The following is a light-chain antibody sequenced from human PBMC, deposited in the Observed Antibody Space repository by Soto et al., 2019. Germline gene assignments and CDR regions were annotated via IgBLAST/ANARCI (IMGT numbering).Light chain of an antibody. J-gene: IGKJ4*01. CDR2: WAS. CDR1: QSVLYSSNNKNY. V-gene: IGKV4-1*01. Sequence: DIVMTQSPDSLAVSLGERATINCKSSQSVLYSSNNKNYLAWYQQKPGQPPRLLIYWASTRESGVPDRFSGSGSGTDITLTISSLQAEDVAVYYCQQHYITPVTFGGGTKVEIK. CDR3: QQHYITPVT.